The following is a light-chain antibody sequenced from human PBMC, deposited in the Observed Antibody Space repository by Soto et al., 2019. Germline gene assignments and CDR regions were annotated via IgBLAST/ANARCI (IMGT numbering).Light chain of an antibody. CDR2: ATS. Sequence: DIQMTQSPSSLSASVGDRVTITCRASQDISNYLAWYQQKPGKVPKLLIYATSTLQPGVPSRFSGRVSGTDFSLTISSLQPEDAASYYCQKYNNVPYTFGQGTKLEIK. V-gene: IGKV1-27*01. CDR3: QKYNNVPYT. CDR1: QDISNY. J-gene: IGKJ2*01.